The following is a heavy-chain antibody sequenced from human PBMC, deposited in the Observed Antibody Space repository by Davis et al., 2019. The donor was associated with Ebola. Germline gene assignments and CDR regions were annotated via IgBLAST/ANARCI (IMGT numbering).Heavy chain of an antibody. CDR3: ARDRSYDYSNYGWFDP. V-gene: IGHV1-2*02. J-gene: IGHJ5*02. Sequence: ASVKVSCKASGYTFTGYYMHWVRQAPGQGLEWMGWIIPNSGGTNYAQKLQGRVTMTTDTSTSTAYMELRSLRSDDTAVYYCARDRSYDYSNYGWFDPWGQGTLVTVSS. CDR2: IIPNSGGT. CDR1: GYTFTGYY. D-gene: IGHD4-11*01.